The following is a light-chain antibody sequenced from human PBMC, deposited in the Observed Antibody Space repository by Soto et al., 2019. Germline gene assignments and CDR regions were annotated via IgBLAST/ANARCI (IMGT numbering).Light chain of an antibody. CDR2: GAS. J-gene: IGKJ1*01. Sequence: EIVLTQSPGTLSLSPGERATLSCRASQSVSSSYLAWYQQKFGQAPRLLIYGASTRVTGIPARISGSGSGTEFTLTISSLQSEDFAVYYCQQYNNWPRTFGQGTKVDIK. CDR1: QSVSSSY. CDR3: QQYNNWPRT. V-gene: IGKV3-15*01.